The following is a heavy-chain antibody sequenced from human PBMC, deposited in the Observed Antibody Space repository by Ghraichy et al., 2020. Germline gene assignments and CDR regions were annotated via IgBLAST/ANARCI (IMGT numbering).Heavy chain of an antibody. Sequence: GESLNISCSASGFTFSRYIMYWVRQAPGKGLEYVANINNNGGITYYADSVKGRFTISRDNSKNTLYLQMSSLRPEDTAVYYCVKGLTTYAFDSWGQGTLVTVSS. CDR3: VKGLTTYAFDS. CDR1: GFTFSRYI. D-gene: IGHD2/OR15-2a*01. V-gene: IGHV3-64D*09. CDR2: INNNGGIT. J-gene: IGHJ4*02.